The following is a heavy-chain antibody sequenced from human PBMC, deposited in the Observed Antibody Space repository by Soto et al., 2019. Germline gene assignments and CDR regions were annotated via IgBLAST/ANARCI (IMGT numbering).Heavy chain of an antibody. CDR2: IKQDGSEK. V-gene: IGHV3-7*04. Sequence: GESLRLSCAASGFTFSRYWMSWVRQAPGKGLEWVANIKQDGSEKWYVDSVKGRFTISRDNAKNSLYLQMKSLRAEDTAVYFCARGDYYDTSGPFSDAFDIWGQGTMVTVSS. CDR1: GFTFSRYW. CDR3: ARGDYYDTSGPFSDAFDI. D-gene: IGHD3-22*01. J-gene: IGHJ3*02.